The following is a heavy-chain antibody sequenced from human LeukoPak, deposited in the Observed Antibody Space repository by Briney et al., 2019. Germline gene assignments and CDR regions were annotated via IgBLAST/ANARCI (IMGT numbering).Heavy chain of an antibody. V-gene: IGHV7-4-1*02. CDR3: AIHPSDSSGYFSY. Sequence: ASVKVSCKASGYTFSSCAINWVRQAPGQGLEYMGWIDTKTGNPTYAQGFTGRFVFSLDTSVSTAYLEISSLKAEDTAVYYCAIHPSDSSGYFSYWGQGALVTVSS. D-gene: IGHD3-22*01. CDR1: GYTFSSCA. J-gene: IGHJ4*02. CDR2: IDTKTGNP.